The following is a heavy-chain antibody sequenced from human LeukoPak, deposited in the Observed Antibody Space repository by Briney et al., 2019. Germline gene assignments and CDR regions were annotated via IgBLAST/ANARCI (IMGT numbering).Heavy chain of an antibody. V-gene: IGHV3-30*04. CDR3: ARGEYSGYYYYYGMDV. CDR1: GFTFSSYA. J-gene: IGHJ6*04. Sequence: SGGSLRLSCAASGFTFSSYAMHWVRQAPGKGLEWAAVIPYDGSNKYYADSVKGRFTISRDNSKNTLYLQMNSLRAEDTAVYYCARGEYSGYYYYYGMDVWGKGTTVTVSS. CDR2: IPYDGSNK. D-gene: IGHD1-26*01.